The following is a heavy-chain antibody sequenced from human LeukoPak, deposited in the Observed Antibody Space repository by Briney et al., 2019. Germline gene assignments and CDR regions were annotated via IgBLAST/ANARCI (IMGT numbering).Heavy chain of an antibody. CDR1: GYTFTSYD. CDR2: MNPNSGNT. J-gene: IGHJ5*02. CDR3: ARIPMAARRVTWFDP. Sequence: ASVKVSCTAPGYTFTSYDINWVRQATAQGLERMGRMNPNSGNTGYAQKFQGRVTMNRNTSISTAYMELSSLRSEDSAVYYCARIPMAARRVTWFDPWGQGTLVTVSS. V-gene: IGHV1-8*01. D-gene: IGHD6-6*01.